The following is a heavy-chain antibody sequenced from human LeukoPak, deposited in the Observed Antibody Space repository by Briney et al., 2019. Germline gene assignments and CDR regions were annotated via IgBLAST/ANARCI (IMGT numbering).Heavy chain of an antibody. D-gene: IGHD2-15*01. CDR3: ARDPPCSGGSCSYYYYYYGMDV. J-gene: IGHJ6*02. CDR1: GYTFTSYV. V-gene: IGHV1-18*01. CDR2: ISAYNGNT. Sequence: ASVKVSCKASGYTFTSYVISWVRQAPGQGLEWMGWISAYNGNTNYAQKLQGRVTMTTDTSTSTAYMELGSLRSDDTAVYYCARDPPCSGGSCSYYYYYYGMDVWGQGTTVTVSS.